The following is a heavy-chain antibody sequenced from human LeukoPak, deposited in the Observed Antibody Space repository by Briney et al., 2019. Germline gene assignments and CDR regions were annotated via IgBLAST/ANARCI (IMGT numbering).Heavy chain of an antibody. D-gene: IGHD3-3*01. CDR3: ARARLYDFWSGYYGNWFDP. CDR1: GYTFTGYY. J-gene: IGHJ5*02. CDR2: INPNSGGT. V-gene: IGHV1-2*04. Sequence: ASVKVSCKASGYTFTGYYMHWVRQAPGQGLEWMGWINPNSGGTNYAQKFQGWVTMTRDTSISTAYMELSRLRSDDTAVYYCARARLYDFWSGYYGNWFDPRGQGTLVTVSS.